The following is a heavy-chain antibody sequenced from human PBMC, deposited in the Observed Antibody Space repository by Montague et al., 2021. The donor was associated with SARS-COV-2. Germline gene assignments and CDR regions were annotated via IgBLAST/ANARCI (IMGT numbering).Heavy chain of an antibody. CDR1: GGSFSGHY. D-gene: IGHD4-17*01. CDR3: ARGPTVTHY. Sequence: SETLSLTCAVYGGSFSGHYWSWIRQPPGKGLEWIGEINHSGSTNXNPSLKSRVTISVDTSKNQFSLKLSSVTAADTAVYYCARGPTVTHYWGQGTLVTVSS. J-gene: IGHJ4*02. V-gene: IGHV4-34*01. CDR2: INHSGST.